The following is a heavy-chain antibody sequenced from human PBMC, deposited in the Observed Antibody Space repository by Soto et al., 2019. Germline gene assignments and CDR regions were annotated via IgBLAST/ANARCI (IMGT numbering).Heavy chain of an antibody. CDR3: ARLWTYDISGYDAFDI. V-gene: IGHV4-30-4*01. D-gene: IGHD3-22*01. Sequence: QVQLQESGPGMVKPSQTLSLTCTVSGGSISSGDYYWSWIRQPPGKGLAWIGYIYYSGSTYYNRSLMSLVTISVDTSKNQFSLKLSSVTAADTAVYYCARLWTYDISGYDAFDIWGQGTMVTVSS. CDR2: IYYSGST. J-gene: IGHJ3*02. CDR1: GGSISSGDYY.